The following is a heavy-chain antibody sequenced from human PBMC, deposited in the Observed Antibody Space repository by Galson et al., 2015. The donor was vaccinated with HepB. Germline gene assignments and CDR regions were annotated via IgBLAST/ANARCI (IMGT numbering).Heavy chain of an antibody. CDR2: IVVRSGHT. V-gene: IGHV1-58*01. D-gene: IGHD3-3*01. J-gene: IGHJ6*03. Sequence: SVKVSCKASGFTFPTSAVQWVRQARGQRLEWIGQIVVRSGHTNYAQEFHERVTITRDMSTSTVYMELSSLRFEDTAVYYCAADPPLRFLDRNYYMDVWGKGTTVIVSS. CDR3: AADPPLRFLDRNYYMDV. CDR1: GFTFPTSA.